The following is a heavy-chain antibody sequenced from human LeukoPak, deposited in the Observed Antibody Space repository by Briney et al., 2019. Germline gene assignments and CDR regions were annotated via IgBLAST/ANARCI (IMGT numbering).Heavy chain of an antibody. J-gene: IGHJ4*02. CDR3: ARDRLYYYGSGSYSSF. D-gene: IGHD3-10*01. V-gene: IGHV3-21*01. CDR1: GFPFCSYS. Sequence: GGSLRLSCAVSGFPFCSYSMKWVRQAPGGGREWVSYFSSCSSYIYYEDSVKGRFTISRDNAKNSMYLQMNSLRAEDTAVYDCARDRLYYYGSGSYSSFWGQGTLVTVSS. CDR2: FSSCSSYI.